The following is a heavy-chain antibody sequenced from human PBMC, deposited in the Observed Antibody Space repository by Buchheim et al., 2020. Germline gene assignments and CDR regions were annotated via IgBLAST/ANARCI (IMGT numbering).Heavy chain of an antibody. CDR2: ISGSGGST. CDR3: AIPGVVVVAATGGFDY. CDR1: GFTFSSYA. Sequence: EVQLLESGGGLVQPGGSLRLSCAASGFTFSSYAMSWVRQAPGKGLEWVSAISGSGGSTYYADSVKGRFTISRDNSKTTLYLQMNSLRAEDTAVYYCAIPGVVVVAATGGFDYWGQGTL. D-gene: IGHD2-15*01. J-gene: IGHJ4*02. V-gene: IGHV3-23*01.